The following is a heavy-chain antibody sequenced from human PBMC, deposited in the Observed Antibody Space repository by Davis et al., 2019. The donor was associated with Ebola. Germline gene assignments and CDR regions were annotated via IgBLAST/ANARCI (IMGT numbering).Heavy chain of an antibody. CDR3: AKNYDSSGYVTLYYFDF. CDR1: GFVFSNYA. CDR2: INSDGSST. Sequence: HTGGSLRLSCAASGFVFSNYAIHWVRQAPGKGLVWVSRINSDGSSTSYADSVKGRFTISRDNAKNTLYLQMNSLRAEDTAVYYCAKNYDSSGYVTLYYFDFWGQGTLVTVSS. J-gene: IGHJ4*02. V-gene: IGHV3-74*01. D-gene: IGHD3-22*01.